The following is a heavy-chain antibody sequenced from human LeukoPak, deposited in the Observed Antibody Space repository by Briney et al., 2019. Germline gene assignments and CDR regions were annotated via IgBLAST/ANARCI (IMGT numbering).Heavy chain of an antibody. CDR2: IIPIFGTA. CDR3: ARDQNVDIVATMSY. D-gene: IGHD5-12*01. Sequence: SVKVSCKASGGTFSSYAISWVRQAPGQGLEWMGGIIPIFGTANYAQKFQGRVTITADESTSTAYMELSSLRSEDTAVYYCARDQNVDIVATMSYWGQGTLVTVSS. V-gene: IGHV1-69*13. CDR1: GGTFSSYA. J-gene: IGHJ4*02.